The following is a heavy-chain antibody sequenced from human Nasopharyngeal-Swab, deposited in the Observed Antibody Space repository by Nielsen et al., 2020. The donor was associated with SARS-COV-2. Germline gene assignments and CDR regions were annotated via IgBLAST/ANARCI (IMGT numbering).Heavy chain of an antibody. Sequence: GESLKISCATSGFTFSPYTMTWVRQAPGKGLQWISYITSGNDVQYADSVRGRFTISRDNAKNSLYLQMNSLTAEETAVYYCARERGGGYGDYWGQGTLVTVSS. J-gene: IGHJ4*02. V-gene: IGHV3-21*05. D-gene: IGHD5-12*01. CDR3: ARERGGGYGDY. CDR1: GFTFSPYT. CDR2: ITSGNDV.